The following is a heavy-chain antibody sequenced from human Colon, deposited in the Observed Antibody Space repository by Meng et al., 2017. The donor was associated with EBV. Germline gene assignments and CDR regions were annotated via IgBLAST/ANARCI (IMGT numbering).Heavy chain of an antibody. Sequence: HRQGPGPGLVTLSPPRSLPFVVPRAFIASGNYPWSWIRQAPGKGLEWIGHSESTSYNPSLRSRVVISVDTAKNQFSLRLDSVTAADTAVYYCTTYAVGAGGRGYWGPGTLVTVSS. CDR2: SEST. V-gene: IGHV4-30-4*01. D-gene: IGHD2-15*01. J-gene: IGHJ4*02. CDR1: RAFIASGNYP. CDR3: TTYAVGAGGRGY.